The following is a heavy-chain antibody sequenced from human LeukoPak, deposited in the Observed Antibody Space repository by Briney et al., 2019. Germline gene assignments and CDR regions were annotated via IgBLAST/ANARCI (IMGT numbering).Heavy chain of an antibody. V-gene: IGHV1-18*01. CDR1: GYTFTSYD. CDR3: ARDITLWFGELDAFDI. D-gene: IGHD3-10*01. Sequence: GASVKVSCKASGYTFTSYDISWVRQAPGQGLEWMGWISAYNGNTNYAQKLQGRVTMTTDTSTSTAYMELRSLRSDDTAVYYCARDITLWFGELDAFDIWGQGTMVTVSS. CDR2: ISAYNGNT. J-gene: IGHJ3*02.